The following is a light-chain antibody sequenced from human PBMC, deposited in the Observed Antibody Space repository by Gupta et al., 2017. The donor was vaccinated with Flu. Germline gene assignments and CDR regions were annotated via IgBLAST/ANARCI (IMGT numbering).Light chain of an antibody. CDR1: QSLLHSNGYNY. V-gene: IGKV2-28*01. CDR2: LGS. Sequence: DIVMTQSPLSLPVTPGEPASISCRSSQSLLHSNGYNYLDWYLQKPGQSPQLLIYLGSKRAYGDADRFSGSGTVKDFTLKSSRGEAEDGGVYYVIQDLLTWTFGQGTKVEIK. CDR3: IQDLLTWT. J-gene: IGKJ1*01.